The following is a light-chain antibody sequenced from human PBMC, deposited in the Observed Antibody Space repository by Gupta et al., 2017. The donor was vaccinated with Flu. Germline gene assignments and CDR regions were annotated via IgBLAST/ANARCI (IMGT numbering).Light chain of an antibody. CDR3: AAWDDSLHGGV. CDR1: SSNIGSNT. J-gene: IGLJ2*01. Sequence: SSSNIGSNTVNWYQQFPGSAPKVLFYNGNERPSGVPDRFSASKSGTSASLAISGLQSEDEADYYCAAWDDSLHGGVFGGGTKLTVL. CDR2: NGN. V-gene: IGLV1-44*01.